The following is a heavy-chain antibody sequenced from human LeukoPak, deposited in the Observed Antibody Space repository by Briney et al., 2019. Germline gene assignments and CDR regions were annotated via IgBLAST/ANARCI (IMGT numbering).Heavy chain of an antibody. J-gene: IGHJ6*02. CDR1: GYTFTSYG. Sequence: ASVKVSCTASGYTFTSYGSSWVRQAPGQGLEWMGWISAYNGNTNYAQKLQGRVTMTTDTSTSTAYMELRSLRSDDTAVYYCAREDSSSLGYYGMDVWGQGTPVTVSS. CDR2: ISAYNGNT. V-gene: IGHV1-18*01. CDR3: AREDSSSLGYYGMDV. D-gene: IGHD6-13*01.